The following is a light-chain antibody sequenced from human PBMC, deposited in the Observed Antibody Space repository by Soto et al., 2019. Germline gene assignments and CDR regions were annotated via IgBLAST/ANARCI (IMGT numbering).Light chain of an antibody. CDR1: NSDVGTYEL. CDR2: EGS. V-gene: IGLV2-14*02. CDR3: SSYTSSSTLV. Sequence: QSALTQPASVSGSPGQSITISCTGTNSDVGTYELVSWYQQHPGRAPKLMIYEGSKRPSGVSNRFSGSKSGDTASLTISGLQAEDEADYYCSSYTSSSTLVFGGGTQLTVL. J-gene: IGLJ2*01.